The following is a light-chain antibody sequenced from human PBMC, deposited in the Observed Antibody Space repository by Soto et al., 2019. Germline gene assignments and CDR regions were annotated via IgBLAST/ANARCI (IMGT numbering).Light chain of an antibody. V-gene: IGLV2-23*01. CDR1: SGDVGNYNL. CDR3: SLYLGGTSV. CDR2: EDD. J-gene: IGLJ7*01. Sequence: QSVLTQPASVSGSPGQSITISCSGVSGDVGNYNLVSWYQQYPGKAPALLIYEDDKRPSGVSNRFSGSKSDSTASLTISGLQAEDEADYYCSLYLGGTSVFGGGTPLTVL.